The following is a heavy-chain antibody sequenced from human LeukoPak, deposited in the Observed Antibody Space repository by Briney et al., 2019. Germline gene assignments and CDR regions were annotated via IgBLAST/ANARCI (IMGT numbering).Heavy chain of an antibody. CDR1: GFTFSNYA. V-gene: IGHV3-30*01. CDR3: ASNRGPDY. J-gene: IGHJ4*02. CDR2: VSYDGTKK. D-gene: IGHD1-14*01. Sequence: GRSLRLSCAASGFTFSNYAMHWVRQAPGKGLEWVAAVSYDGTKKYYADSVRGRFSISRDNSKNTLYLQMDSLRAEDTAVYYCASNRGPDYWGQGTLVAVSS.